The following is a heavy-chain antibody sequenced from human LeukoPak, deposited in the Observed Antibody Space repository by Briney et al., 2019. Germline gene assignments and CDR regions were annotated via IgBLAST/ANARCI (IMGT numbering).Heavy chain of an antibody. Sequence: SETLSLTCTVSGGSISSYYWSWIRQPPGKGLEWIGYIYYSGSTNYNPSLKSRVTISVDTSKNQFSLKLSSVTAADTAVYYCARHNDGYNAFDYWGQGTLVTVSS. D-gene: IGHD5-24*01. V-gene: IGHV4-59*08. CDR3: ARHNDGYNAFDY. CDR1: GGSISSYY. CDR2: IYYSGST. J-gene: IGHJ4*02.